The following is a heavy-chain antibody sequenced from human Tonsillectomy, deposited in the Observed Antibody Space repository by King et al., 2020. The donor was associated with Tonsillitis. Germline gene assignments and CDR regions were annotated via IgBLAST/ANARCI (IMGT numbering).Heavy chain of an antibody. J-gene: IGHJ6*02. D-gene: IGHD5-12*01. V-gene: IGHV1-2*02. CDR2: INPNSGRT. Sequence: VQLVESGAEVKKPGASVKVSCKASGYTFTGYYMHLVRQVPGQGLEWMGWINPNSGRTNYAQKFQGRVTMPRDTSITAAYMGLSRLRSDDTAVYYCATEASDIVARGVAASYYYYGMDVWGQGTTVTVSS. CDR3: ATEASDIVARGVAASYYYYGMDV. CDR1: GYTFTGYY.